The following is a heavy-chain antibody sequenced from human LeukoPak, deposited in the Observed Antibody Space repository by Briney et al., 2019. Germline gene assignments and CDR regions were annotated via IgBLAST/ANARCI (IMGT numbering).Heavy chain of an antibody. D-gene: IGHD6-19*01. J-gene: IGHJ4*02. V-gene: IGHV3-73*01. CDR3: TRRRAVAGNDY. CDR1: GFTFSSYW. CDR2: IRSKANSYAT. Sequence: PGGSLRLSCAASGFTFSSYWMSWVRQASGKGLEWVGRIRSKANSYATAYAASVKGRFTISRDDSKNTAYLQMNSLKTEDAAVYYCTRRRAVAGNDYWGQGTLVTVSS.